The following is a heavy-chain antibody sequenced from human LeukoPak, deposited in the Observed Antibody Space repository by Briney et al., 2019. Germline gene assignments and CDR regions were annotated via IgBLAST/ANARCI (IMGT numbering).Heavy chain of an antibody. V-gene: IGHV3-30*03. Sequence: GGSLRLSCAASGFTFSSYGMHWVRQAPGKGLEWVAVISYDGSNKDYADSVKGRFTISRDNSKNTLYLQMNSLRAEDAAVYYCARYHFFSSSGSLSGFDPWGQGTLVTVSS. D-gene: IGHD3-22*01. CDR3: ARYHFFSSSGSLSGFDP. J-gene: IGHJ5*02. CDR1: GFTFSSYG. CDR2: ISYDGSNK.